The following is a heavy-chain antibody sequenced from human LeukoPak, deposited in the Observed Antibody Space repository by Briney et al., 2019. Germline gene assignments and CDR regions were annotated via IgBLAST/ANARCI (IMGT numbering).Heavy chain of an antibody. V-gene: IGHV1-18*01. D-gene: IGHD2-2*02. CDR3: ARQWLYCSSTSCYTRRDAFDI. CDR2: ISAYNGNT. CDR1: GYTFTSYG. J-gene: IGHJ3*02. Sequence: ASVKVSCKASGYTFTSYGISWVRQAPGQGLEWMGWISAYNGNTNYAQKLQGRVTMTTDTYTSTAYMELRSLRSDDTAVYYCARQWLYCSSTSCYTRRDAFDIWGQGTMVTVSS.